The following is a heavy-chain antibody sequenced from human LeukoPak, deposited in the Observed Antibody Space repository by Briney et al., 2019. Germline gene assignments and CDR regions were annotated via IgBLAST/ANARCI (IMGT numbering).Heavy chain of an antibody. V-gene: IGHV3-30*02. Sequence: PGGSLRLSCAASGFTFSTYNMHWVRQAPGKGLEWVAFIRNDGSDKYYGDSVQGRFTISRDNSKNTLYLQMTSLRVHDTALYYCAKRPPGSGLDYWGQGTLVTVSS. CDR3: AKRPPGSGLDY. D-gene: IGHD3-10*01. J-gene: IGHJ4*02. CDR1: GFTFSTYN. CDR2: IRNDGSDK.